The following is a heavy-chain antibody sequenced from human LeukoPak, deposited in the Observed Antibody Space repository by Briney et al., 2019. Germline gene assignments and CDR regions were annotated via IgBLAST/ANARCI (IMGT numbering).Heavy chain of an antibody. V-gene: IGHV4-34*01. Sequence: PSETLSLTCAVSGGSFSPYYWTWIRQSAGKGLEWIGEINHSGNTNYNPSLKSRVTISVDTPKNQFSLTLTSVTAADTAVYYCARRYPGYSADYWGQGTLVTVSS. CDR2: INHSGNT. D-gene: IGHD3-9*01. CDR1: GGSFSPYY. CDR3: ARRYPGYSADY. J-gene: IGHJ4*02.